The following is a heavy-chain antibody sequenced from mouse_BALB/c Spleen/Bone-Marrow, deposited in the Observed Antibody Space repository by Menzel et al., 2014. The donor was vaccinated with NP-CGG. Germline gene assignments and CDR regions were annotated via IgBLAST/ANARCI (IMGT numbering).Heavy chain of an antibody. D-gene: IGHD2-3*01. CDR3: VRGGYYVPSYFDS. CDR2: ISGGTSTI. CDR1: GFTFRSFG. V-gene: IGHV5-17*02. J-gene: IGHJ2*01. Sequence: EVQLQESGGGLVQPGGSRKLSCAASGFTFRSFGMHWARQAPEKGLEWVAYISGGTSTIYYADKVKGRFTISRDNPNNTLFLQMTSLRSEDTAIYYCVRGGYYVPSYFDSWGQGTTLTVSS.